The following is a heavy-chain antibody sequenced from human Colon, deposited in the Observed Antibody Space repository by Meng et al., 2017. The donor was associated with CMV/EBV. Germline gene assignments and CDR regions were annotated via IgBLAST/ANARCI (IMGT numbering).Heavy chain of an antibody. D-gene: IGHD1-14*01. Sequence: ASVKVSCKASGYTFTGYYMLWIRQAPGQGLECMGWMNPNSGGTMPAQKFKGRVTMTRDTSIATAYMELSRLTPDDTAVYYCVRDLKATLVTTRGLYGMDIWGQGTTVTVSS. J-gene: IGHJ6*02. CDR2: MNPNSGGT. CDR1: GYTFTGYY. V-gene: IGHV1-2*02. CDR3: VRDLKATLVTTRGLYGMDI.